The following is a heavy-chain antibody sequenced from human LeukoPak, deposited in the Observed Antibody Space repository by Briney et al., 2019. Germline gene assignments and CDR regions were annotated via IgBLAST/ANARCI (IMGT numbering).Heavy chain of an antibody. CDR3: ANGNYYDSSGYPRYFDY. J-gene: IGHJ4*02. Sequence: GGSLRLSCAASGFTVSSNYMSWVRQAPGKGLEWVSVIYSGGSTYYADSVKGRFTISRDNSKNTLYLQMNSLRAEDTAVYYCANGNYYDSSGYPRYFDYWGQGTLVTVSS. CDR2: IYSGGST. D-gene: IGHD3-22*01. V-gene: IGHV3-53*05. CDR1: GFTVSSNY.